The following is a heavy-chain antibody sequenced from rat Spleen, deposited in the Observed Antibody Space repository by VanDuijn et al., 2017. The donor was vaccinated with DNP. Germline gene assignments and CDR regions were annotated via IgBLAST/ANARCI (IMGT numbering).Heavy chain of an antibody. CDR3: ARQRWYYSGEGMDY. V-gene: IGHV5-58*01. CDR1: GFTFSSYW. D-gene: IGHD1-1*01. CDR2: INGDGGST. J-gene: IGHJ2*01. Sequence: EVQLVETGGGLVQPGRSLKLSCVASGFTFSSYWMYWIRQAPGKGLEWVASINGDGGSTYYPDSVKGRFTISRDNAKSTLYLQMDSLRSEDTATYYCARQRWYYSGEGMDYWGQGVMVTVSS.